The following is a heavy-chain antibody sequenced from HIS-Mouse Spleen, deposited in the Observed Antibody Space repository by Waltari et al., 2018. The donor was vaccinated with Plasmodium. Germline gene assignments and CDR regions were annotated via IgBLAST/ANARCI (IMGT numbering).Heavy chain of an antibody. Sequence: QVQLVESGGGVVQPGRSLRLSCAASGFTFSSYGMPWVRQAPGKGLEWVAVISYDGSNKYYADSVKGRFTISRDNSKNTLYLQMNSLRAEDTAVYYCAKVVAAAFDYWGQGTLVTVSS. CDR1: GFTFSSYG. J-gene: IGHJ4*02. D-gene: IGHD6-13*01. CDR3: AKVVAAAFDY. V-gene: IGHV3-30*18. CDR2: ISYDGSNK.